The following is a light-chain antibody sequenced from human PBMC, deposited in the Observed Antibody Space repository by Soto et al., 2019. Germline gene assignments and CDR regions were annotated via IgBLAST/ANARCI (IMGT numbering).Light chain of an antibody. Sequence: EIVMTQSPATLSVSPGERATLSCRASQSVSSNLVWYQQKPGQVPRLLIYGASTRATGFPARFSGSGSGTEFTLTISSLQSEDFAVYYCQQYNDWPITFGGGTKVEIK. CDR2: GAS. V-gene: IGKV3-15*01. J-gene: IGKJ4*01. CDR1: QSVSSN. CDR3: QQYNDWPIT.